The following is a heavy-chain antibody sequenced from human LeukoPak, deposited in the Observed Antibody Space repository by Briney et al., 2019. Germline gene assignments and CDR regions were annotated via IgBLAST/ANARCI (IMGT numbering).Heavy chain of an antibody. V-gene: IGHV4-59*01. CDR1: GGSISSYY. D-gene: IGHD4-17*01. J-gene: IGHJ6*03. Sequence: SETLSLTCTVSGGSISSYYWSWIRQPPGKGLEWIGYIYYSGSTNYNPSLKSRVTISVDTSKNQFSLKLSSVTAADTAVYYCARRMTTVTTNGADYYYYHYMDVWGKGTTVTISS. CDR2: IYYSGST. CDR3: ARRMTTVTTNGADYYYYHYMDV.